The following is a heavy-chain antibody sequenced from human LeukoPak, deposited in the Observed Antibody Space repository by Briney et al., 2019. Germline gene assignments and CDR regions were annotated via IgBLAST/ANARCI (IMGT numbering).Heavy chain of an antibody. D-gene: IGHD6-13*01. CDR2: IYPGDSDT. J-gene: IGHJ4*02. V-gene: IGHV5-51*01. CDR3: IRTRGYSGTWYGFDY. Sequence: GESLKISCKGSGYSFTNYWIGWVRQMPGKGLEWMAIIYPGDSDTKYSPSFHSQVTISADKSIHTAYLQWSSLKASDTAMYYCIRTRGYSGTWYGFDYWGQGTLVTVSS. CDR1: GYSFTNYW.